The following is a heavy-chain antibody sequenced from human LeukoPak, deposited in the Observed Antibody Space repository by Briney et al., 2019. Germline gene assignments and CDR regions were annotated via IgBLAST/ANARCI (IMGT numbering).Heavy chain of an antibody. V-gene: IGHV3-23*01. CDR3: AKDQLWFGELSLFDY. D-gene: IGHD3-10*01. CDR2: ISGSGGST. Sequence: PGGSLRLSCAASGFTFSSYGMSWVRQAPGKGLEWVSAISGSGGSTYYADSVKGRFTISRDNSKNTLYLQMNSLRAEDTAVYYCAKDQLWFGELSLFDYWGQGTLVTVSS. CDR1: GFTFSSYG. J-gene: IGHJ4*02.